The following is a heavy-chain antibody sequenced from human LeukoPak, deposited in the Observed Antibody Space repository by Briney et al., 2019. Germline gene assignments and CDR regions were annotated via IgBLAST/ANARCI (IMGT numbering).Heavy chain of an antibody. Sequence: SETLSLTCTVSGGSISSYYWSWIRQPPGEGLEGVGYIYYSGSTNYNPSLKSRVTISVDTSKNQFSLKLSSVTAADTAVYYCARHWGLSTAMARRAFDIWGQGTMVTVSS. J-gene: IGHJ3*02. CDR1: GGSISSYY. CDR3: ARHWGLSTAMARRAFDI. D-gene: IGHD5-18*01. CDR2: IYYSGST. V-gene: IGHV4-59*08.